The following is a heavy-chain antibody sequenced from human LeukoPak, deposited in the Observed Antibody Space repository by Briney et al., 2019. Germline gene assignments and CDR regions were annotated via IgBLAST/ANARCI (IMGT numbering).Heavy chain of an antibody. CDR3: ASHGSGSSFDY. CDR2: ISSSSSYI. CDR1: GFTFSSYS. D-gene: IGHD3-10*01. J-gene: IGHJ4*02. Sequence: PGGSLRLSCAASGFTFSSYSMNWVRQAPGKGLEWVSSISSSSSYIYYAGSVKGRFTISRDNAKNSLYLQMNSLRAEDTAVYYCASHGSGSSFDYWGQGTLVTVSS. V-gene: IGHV3-21*01.